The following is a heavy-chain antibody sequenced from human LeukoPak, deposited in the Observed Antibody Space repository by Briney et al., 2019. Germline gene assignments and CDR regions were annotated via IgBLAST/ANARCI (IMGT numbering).Heavy chain of an antibody. CDR2: INHSGST. J-gene: IGHJ4*02. CDR3: ARHSGGAGATIDY. Sequence: PSETLSLTCAVYGGSFSGYYWGWIRQPPGKGLEWIGEINHSGSTNYNPSLKSRVTISVDTSKNQFSLKLSSVTAADTAVYYCARHSGGAGATIDYWGQGTLVTVSS. CDR1: GGSFSGYY. D-gene: IGHD1-26*01. V-gene: IGHV4-34*01.